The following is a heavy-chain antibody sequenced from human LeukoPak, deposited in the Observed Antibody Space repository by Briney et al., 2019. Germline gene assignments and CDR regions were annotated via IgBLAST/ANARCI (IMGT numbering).Heavy chain of an antibody. D-gene: IGHD2-21*01. CDR2: IYSGGST. Sequence: GGSLRLSCAASGFTVGTNPMSWVRQSPGKGLEWVSVIYSGGSTYYADSVNGRFTISRDNSRNTLLLQMNSLRAEDTALYYCASAREYCGSAECYEYFQHWGQGTLVTVSS. CDR1: GFTVGTNP. CDR3: ASAREYCGSAECYEYFQH. J-gene: IGHJ1*01. V-gene: IGHV3-53*01.